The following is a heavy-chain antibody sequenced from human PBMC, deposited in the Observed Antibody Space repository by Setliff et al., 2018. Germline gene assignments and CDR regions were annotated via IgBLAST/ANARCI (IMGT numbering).Heavy chain of an antibody. Sequence: ASVKVSCKASGYTFTDYIINWVRQAPGRGLEWMAYINTYNGDTYYAQKFQGRVTMTTDTSTSTASMELGSLRSDDTAMYYCARDAHDYDSSENPIVDYWGQGTLVTVSS. D-gene: IGHD3-22*01. CDR2: INTYNGDT. J-gene: IGHJ4*02. CDR1: GYTFTDYI. CDR3: ARDAHDYDSSENPIVDY. V-gene: IGHV1-18*01.